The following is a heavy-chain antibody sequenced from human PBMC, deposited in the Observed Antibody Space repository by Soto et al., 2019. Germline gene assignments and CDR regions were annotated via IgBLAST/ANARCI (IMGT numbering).Heavy chain of an antibody. D-gene: IGHD6-13*01. J-gene: IGHJ6*02. V-gene: IGHV1-8*02. CDR1: GYTFAGKY. CDR3: ARRGSSSGWYYYYYYGMDA. CDR2: MNPNSGNT. Sequence: ASVKVSCKASGYTFAGKYINWVRQATGQGLEWMGWMNPNSGNTGYAQKFQGRVTMTRNTSISTAYMELSSLRSEDTAVYYCARRGSSSGWYYYYYYGMDAWGQGTTVTVSS.